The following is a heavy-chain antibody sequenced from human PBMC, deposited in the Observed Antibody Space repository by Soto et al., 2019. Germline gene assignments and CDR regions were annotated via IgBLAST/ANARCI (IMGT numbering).Heavy chain of an antibody. V-gene: IGHV3-11*01. CDR3: ATSPLTDYDFWSGYYTEDYDYYYMDV. CDR2: ISSSGSTI. D-gene: IGHD3-3*01. CDR1: GFTFSDYY. Sequence: QVQLVESGGGLVKPGGSLRLSCAASGFTFSDYYMSWIRQAPGKGLEWVSYISSSGSTIYYADSVKGRFTISRDNAKNSLYLQTNSLRAEDTAVYYCATSPLTDYDFWSGYYTEDYDYYYMDVWGKGTTVTVSS. J-gene: IGHJ6*03.